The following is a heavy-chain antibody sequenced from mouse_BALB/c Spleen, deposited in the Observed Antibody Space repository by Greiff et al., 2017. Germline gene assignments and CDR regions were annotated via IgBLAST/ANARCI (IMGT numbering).Heavy chain of an antibody. V-gene: IGHV2-9*02. D-gene: IGHD4-1*02. J-gene: IGHJ2*01. CDR3: ARESGSNWDFDY. CDR2: IWAGGST. Sequence: QVPVKQSGPGLVAPSQSLSITCTVSGFSLTSYGVHWVRQPPGKGLEWLGVIWAGGSTNYNSALISRLSLSKDNSKSQVFLKMNSLQTDATAMYYCARESGSNWDFDYWGQGTTLTVSS. CDR1: GFSLTSYG.